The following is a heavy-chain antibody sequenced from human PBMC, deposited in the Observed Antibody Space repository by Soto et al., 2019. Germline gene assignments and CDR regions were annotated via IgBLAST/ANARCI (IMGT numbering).Heavy chain of an antibody. D-gene: IGHD3-10*01. CDR1: GFTFDDYA. CDR2: ISWNSGSI. V-gene: IGHV3-9*01. CDR3: AKDISFGELNYYFDY. Sequence: EVQLVESGGGLVQPGRSLRLSCASSGFTFDDYAMHWVRQAPGKGLEWVSGISWNSGSIGYADSVKGRFTISRDNAKNSLYLQMNSLRAEDTALYYCAKDISFGELNYYFDYWGQGTLVTVSS. J-gene: IGHJ4*02.